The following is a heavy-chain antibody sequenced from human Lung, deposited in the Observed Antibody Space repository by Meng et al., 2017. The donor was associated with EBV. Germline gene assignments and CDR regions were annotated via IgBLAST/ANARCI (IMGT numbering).Heavy chain of an antibody. CDR1: GVTFSRYW. CDR2: INSDGSST. Sequence: EVRLVEAGCGLVQSGGSTRLSCAASGVTFSRYWMHWVRQAPGEGLVWVSCINSDGSSTSYADSVKGRFTISRDNAKNTLYLQMNSLRAEDTAVYYCARDRGYYFDYWGQGTLVTVSS. D-gene: IGHD3-10*01. V-gene: IGHV3-74*01. CDR3: ARDRGYYFDY. J-gene: IGHJ4*02.